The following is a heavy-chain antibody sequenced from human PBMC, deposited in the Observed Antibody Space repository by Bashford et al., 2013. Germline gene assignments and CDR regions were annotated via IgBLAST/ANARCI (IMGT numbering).Heavy chain of an antibody. CDR1: GYTFTNYH. V-gene: IGHV1-46*01. D-gene: IGHD1-1*01. CDR2: IFGDRDKT. Sequence: VASVKVSCKASGYTFTNYHVHWVRQAPGQGLEWMGIIFGDRDKTDYAQKFQARVTMTRDTSTSTVYLELTSLTSEDTAVYYCATERPSTFRFDYWGQGTLVTVSS. CDR3: ATERPSTFRFDY. J-gene: IGHJ4*02.